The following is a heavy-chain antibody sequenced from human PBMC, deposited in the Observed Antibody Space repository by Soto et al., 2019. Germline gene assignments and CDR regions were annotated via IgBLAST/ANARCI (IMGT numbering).Heavy chain of an antibody. D-gene: IGHD3-22*01. CDR1: GFTFSSYA. V-gene: IGHV3-30-3*01. Sequence: GGSLRLSCAASGFTFSSYAMHWVRQAPGKGLEWVAVISYDGSNKYYADSVKGRFTISRDNSKNTLYLQMNSLRAEDTAVYYCAREEEGYYDSSGGFDYWCQGTLVTVSS. CDR3: AREEEGYYDSSGGFDY. CDR2: ISYDGSNK. J-gene: IGHJ4*02.